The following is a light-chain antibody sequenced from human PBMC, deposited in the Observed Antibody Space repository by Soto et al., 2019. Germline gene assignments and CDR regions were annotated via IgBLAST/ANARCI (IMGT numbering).Light chain of an antibody. CDR3: QQYENLVT. Sequence: IDMTQAPSFRCASVLDRVTITCQASQDIRNSLNWYQQKPGTAPNLLIYDASNLETGVPSRFSGSGSGTDFSFSISSLQPEDIATYYCQQYENLVTFGHGTRLEIK. J-gene: IGKJ5*01. V-gene: IGKV1-33*01. CDR2: DAS. CDR1: QDIRNS.